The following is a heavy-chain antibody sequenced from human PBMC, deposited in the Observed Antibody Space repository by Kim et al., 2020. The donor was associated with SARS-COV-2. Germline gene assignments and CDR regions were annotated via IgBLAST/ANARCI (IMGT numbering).Heavy chain of an antibody. CDR2: VSGSGHST. CDR3: AKAPYTSSWNWYFDL. V-gene: IGHV3-23*01. Sequence: GGSLRLSCAASGLTFSNYGISWVRQAAGKGLEWVSAVSGSGHSTYYADSVKGRFTISRDNSKNTLYLQMNSLRDEDTAVYYCAKAPYTSSWNWYFDLWGRGTLVTVSS. CDR1: GLTFSNYG. D-gene: IGHD6-13*01. J-gene: IGHJ2*01.